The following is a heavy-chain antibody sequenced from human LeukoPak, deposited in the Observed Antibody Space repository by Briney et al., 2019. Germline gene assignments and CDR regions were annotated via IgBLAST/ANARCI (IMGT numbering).Heavy chain of an antibody. D-gene: IGHD6-19*01. CDR3: ARVKSSGWGIGFAY. J-gene: IGHJ4*02. V-gene: IGHV4-59*01. CDR2: IYYSGST. CDR1: GGSISTYY. Sequence: SETLSLTCTVSGGSISTYYWSWIRQPPGKGLEWIGYIYYSGSTNYNPSLKSRVTISVDTSKNQFSLKLSSVTAADTAVYYCARVKSSGWGIGFAYWGQGTLVTVSS.